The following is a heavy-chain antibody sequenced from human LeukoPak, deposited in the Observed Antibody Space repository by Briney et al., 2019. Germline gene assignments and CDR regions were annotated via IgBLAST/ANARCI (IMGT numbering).Heavy chain of an antibody. CDR3: ARILSESGDDAFDI. J-gene: IGHJ3*02. D-gene: IGHD2-15*01. Sequence: GGSLRHSCAASGFTFSSYWMHWVRQAPGKGLVWVSRINSDGSSTSYADSVKGRFTISRDNAKNTLYLQMNSLRAEDTAVYYCARILSESGDDAFDIWGQGTMVTVSS. CDR2: INSDGSST. V-gene: IGHV3-74*01. CDR1: GFTFSSYW.